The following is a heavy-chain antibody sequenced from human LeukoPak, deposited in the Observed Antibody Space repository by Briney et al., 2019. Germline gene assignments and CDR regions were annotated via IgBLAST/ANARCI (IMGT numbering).Heavy chain of an antibody. CDR1: GFPFNSFW. D-gene: IGHD1-14*01. Sequence: GGSLRLSCAASGFPFNSFWMHWVRQAPGKGLGWVSDMNEYSTTIRYADSVKGRFTISRDNAKSIPYLQMNNLRAEDTAMYFCARGGVNPVDHWGQGTLVTVSS. V-gene: IGHV3-74*01. J-gene: IGHJ4*02. CDR2: MNEYSTTI. CDR3: ARGGVNPVDH.